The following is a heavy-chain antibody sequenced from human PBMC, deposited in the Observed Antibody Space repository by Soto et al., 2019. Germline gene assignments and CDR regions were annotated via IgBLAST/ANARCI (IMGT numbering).Heavy chain of an antibody. CDR2: ISHDGSSQ. CDR3: ARGARRLTTIVVLMPDY. Sequence: GGSLRLSCAGSGFTFSSYAMHWVRQAPGKGLEWVSLISHDGSSQYYADSVKGRFTISRDNSKNTLYLQMNGLRAEDTAVYYCARGARRLTTIVVLMPDYWGQGTLVTVSS. V-gene: IGHV3-30-3*01. CDR1: GFTFSSYA. J-gene: IGHJ4*02. D-gene: IGHD3-22*01.